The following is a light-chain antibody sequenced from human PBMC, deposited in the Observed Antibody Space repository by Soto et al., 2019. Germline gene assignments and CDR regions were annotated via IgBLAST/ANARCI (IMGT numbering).Light chain of an antibody. V-gene: IGKV3-11*01. CDR2: DAS. CDR3: QQRSNWPWT. Sequence: EIVLTQSPATLSVSPGERGTLSCWASQSVSSYLAWYQHKPGQAPRLLIYDASNRATGIPARFSGSGSGTDFTLTSSSLEPEDFAVYYCQQRSNWPWTFGQGTKVDTK. CDR1: QSVSSY. J-gene: IGKJ1*01.